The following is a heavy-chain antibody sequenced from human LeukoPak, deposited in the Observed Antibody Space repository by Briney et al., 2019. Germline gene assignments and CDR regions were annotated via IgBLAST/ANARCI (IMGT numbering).Heavy chain of an antibody. D-gene: IGHD1-26*01. Sequence: SSQTLSLTXTVSGGSISSGSYYWSWIRQPAGKGLEWIGRIYTSGSTNYNPSLKSRVTISVDTSKNQFSLKLSSVTAADTAVYYCARAVGASFDYWGQGTLATVSS. J-gene: IGHJ4*02. CDR1: GGSISSGSYY. CDR2: IYTSGST. CDR3: ARAVGASFDY. V-gene: IGHV4-61*02.